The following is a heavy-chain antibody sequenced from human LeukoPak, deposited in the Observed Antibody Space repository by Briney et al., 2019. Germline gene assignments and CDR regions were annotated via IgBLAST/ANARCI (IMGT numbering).Heavy chain of an antibody. CDR1: GDSVSSNSAA. CDR2: TYYRSKWYN. Sequence: SQTLSLTCAISGDSVSSNSAAWNWIRQSPSRGLEWLGRTYYRSKWYNDYAVSVKSRITINPDTSKNQFSLQLNSVTPEDTAVYYCARAIQLDKYGGNLLAWFDPWGQGTLVTVSS. J-gene: IGHJ5*02. D-gene: IGHD4-23*01. CDR3: ARAIQLDKYGGNLLAWFDP. V-gene: IGHV6-1*01.